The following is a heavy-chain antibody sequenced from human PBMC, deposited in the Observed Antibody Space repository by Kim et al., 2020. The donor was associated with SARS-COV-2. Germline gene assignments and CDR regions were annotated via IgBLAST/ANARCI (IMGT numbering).Heavy chain of an antibody. Sequence: GGSLRLSCAASGFTFSTNAMHWVRQAPGKGLQWVAVIWYDGNKMYYGDSVRGRFTISRDNSRNTLYLQMNSLRGEDTAVYYCARGGDFFDYWGQGTLVTV. CDR2: IWYDGNKM. V-gene: IGHV3-33*01. CDR1: GFTFSTNA. J-gene: IGHJ4*02. CDR3: ARGGDFFDY.